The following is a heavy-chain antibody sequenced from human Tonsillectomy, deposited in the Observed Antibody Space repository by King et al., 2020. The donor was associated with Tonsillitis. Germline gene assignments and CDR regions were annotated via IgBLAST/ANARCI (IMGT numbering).Heavy chain of an antibody. CDR1: GFTFSDYY. Sequence: HVQLVESGGGLVKPGGSLRLSCAASGFTFSDYYMSWIRQAPGKGLEWVSYSSRSGSTLYYADSVKGRFTISRDNAKNSLYLQMNSLRAEDTAVYYCARTEIEWELLGAMDVWGQGTTVTVSS. J-gene: IGHJ6*02. V-gene: IGHV3-11*01. D-gene: IGHD1-26*01. CDR3: ARTEIEWELLGAMDV. CDR2: SSRSGSTL.